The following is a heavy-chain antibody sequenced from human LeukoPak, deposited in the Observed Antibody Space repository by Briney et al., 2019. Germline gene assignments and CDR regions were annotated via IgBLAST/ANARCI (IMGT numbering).Heavy chain of an antibody. CDR2: IWNDGSNN. CDR3: ASSMAYNCLDY. V-gene: IGHV3-33*01. J-gene: IGHJ4*02. Sequence: GGSLRLSCAASGFTFSSFGMHWVRQAPGKGLEWVAVIWNDGSNNYCADSVKGRFTISRDNAKNTLYLQMNSLRPEDTAVYYCASSMAYNCLDYWGQGTLVTVSS. CDR1: GFTFSSFG. D-gene: IGHD5-24*01.